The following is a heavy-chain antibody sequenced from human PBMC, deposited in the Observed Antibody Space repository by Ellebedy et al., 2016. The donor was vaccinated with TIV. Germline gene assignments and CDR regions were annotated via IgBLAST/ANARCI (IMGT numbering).Heavy chain of an antibody. D-gene: IGHD1-26*01. CDR3: VRDVWVSAEGGRFDP. CDR2: IDNDGSGT. J-gene: IGHJ5*02. Sequence: GESLKISCSGSGFTFSHHWIHWVRQAPGKGLVWVSRIDNDGSGTVYADTVKGRFTISRDNAKNTVYLQMNSLRDEEAAMYYCVRDVWVSAEGGRFDPWGQGTLVTVSS. V-gene: IGHV3-74*01. CDR1: GFTFSHHW.